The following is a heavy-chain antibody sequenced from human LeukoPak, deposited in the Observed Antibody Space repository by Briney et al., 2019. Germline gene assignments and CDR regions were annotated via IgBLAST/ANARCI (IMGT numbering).Heavy chain of an antibody. CDR1: GGSISSYY. J-gene: IGHJ5*02. D-gene: IGHD1-1*01. CDR3: AREVGTTGWFDP. Sequence: SETLSLTCTVSGGSISSYYWSWIRQPPGKGLEWIGYIYYSGSTNYNPSLKSRVTISVDTSKNQSSLKLSSVTAADTAVYYCAREVGTTGWFDPWGQGTLVTVSS. CDR2: IYYSGST. V-gene: IGHV4-59*01.